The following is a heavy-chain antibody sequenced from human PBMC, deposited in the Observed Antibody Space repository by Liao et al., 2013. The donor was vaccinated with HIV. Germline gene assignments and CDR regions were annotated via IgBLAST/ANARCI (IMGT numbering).Heavy chain of an antibody. J-gene: IGHJ5*02. CDR2: IYTSGST. Sequence: QVQLQESGPGLVKPSQTLSLTCTVSGASISSGSYYWSWIRQPAGKGLEWIGRIYTSGSTNYNPSLRSRVTISLDTSKNQFSLKLSSVTAADTAVYYCARSMLLRPNWFDPWGQGTLVTVSS. D-gene: IGHD2-15*01. CDR1: GASISSGSYY. CDR3: ARSMLLRPNWFDP. V-gene: IGHV4-61*02.